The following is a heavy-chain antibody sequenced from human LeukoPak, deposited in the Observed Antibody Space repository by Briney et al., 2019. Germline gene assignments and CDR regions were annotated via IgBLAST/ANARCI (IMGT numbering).Heavy chain of an antibody. Sequence: GGSLRLSCAASGFTFSSYSMNWVRQAPGKGLEWVSYISSSGSTIYYADSVKGRFTISRDNAKNSLYLQMNSLRAEDTAVYYCARDGGGYDFWSGYTNAFDIWGQGTMVTVSS. CDR3: ARDGGGYDFWSGYTNAFDI. CDR1: GFTFSSYS. CDR2: ISSSGSTI. J-gene: IGHJ3*02. V-gene: IGHV3-48*04. D-gene: IGHD3-3*01.